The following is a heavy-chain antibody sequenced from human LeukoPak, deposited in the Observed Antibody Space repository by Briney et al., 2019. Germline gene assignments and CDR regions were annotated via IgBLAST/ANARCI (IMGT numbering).Heavy chain of an antibody. CDR3: ARLNSSSWYTHYYYYYMDV. V-gene: IGHV1-69*13. J-gene: IGHJ6*03. CDR2: IIPIFGTA. Sequence: GASVKVSCKASGGTFSSYAISWVRQAPGQGLEWMGGIIPIFGTANYAQKFQGRVTITADESTSTAYMELSSLRSEDTAVYYCARLNSSSWYTHYYYYYMDVWGKGTTVTISS. CDR1: GGTFSSYA. D-gene: IGHD6-13*01.